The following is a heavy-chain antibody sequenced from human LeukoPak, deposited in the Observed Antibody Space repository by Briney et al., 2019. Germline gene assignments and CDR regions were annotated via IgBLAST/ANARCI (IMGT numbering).Heavy chain of an antibody. J-gene: IGHJ3*02. CDR1: GGSISSYY. CDR3: ARRRYCSSTSCLSPFDI. Sequence: SETLSLTCTVSGGSISSYYWSWIRQPAGKGLEWIGRIYASGSTNYNPSLKSRVTMSVDTSKNQFSLKLRSVTAADTAVYYCARRRYCSSTSCLSPFDIWGQGTMVTVSS. CDR2: IYASGST. D-gene: IGHD2-2*01. V-gene: IGHV4-4*07.